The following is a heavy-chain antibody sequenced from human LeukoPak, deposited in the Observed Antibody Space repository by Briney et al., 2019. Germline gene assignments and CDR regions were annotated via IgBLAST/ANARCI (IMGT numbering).Heavy chain of an antibody. CDR2: ISAYNGNT. J-gene: IGHJ4*02. V-gene: IGHV1-18*01. CDR3: ARGDRIAVAGTGPPFDY. Sequence: ASVKVSCKASGYTFSSYSISWVRQAPGQGLEWMGWISAYNGNTNYAQKLQGRVTMTTDTSTSTAYMELRSLRSDNTAVYYCARGDRIAVAGTGPPFDYWGQGTLVTVSS. CDR1: GYTFSSYS. D-gene: IGHD6-19*01.